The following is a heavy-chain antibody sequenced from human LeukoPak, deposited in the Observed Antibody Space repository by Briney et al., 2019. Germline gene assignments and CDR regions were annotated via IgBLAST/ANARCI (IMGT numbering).Heavy chain of an antibody. CDR1: GFTFSSYS. CDR2: ISSSSSTI. D-gene: IGHD1-1*01. V-gene: IGHV3-48*01. CDR3: ARVGRGPDDREDY. J-gene: IGHJ4*02. Sequence: GGSLRLSCAASGFTFSSYSMNWVRQAPGKGLEWVSYISSSSSTIYYADSVKGRFTISRDNAKNSLYLQMNSLRAEDTAVYYCARVGRGPDDREDYWGQGTLVTVSS.